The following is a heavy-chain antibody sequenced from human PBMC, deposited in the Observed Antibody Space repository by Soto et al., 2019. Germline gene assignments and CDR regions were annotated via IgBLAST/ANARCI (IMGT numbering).Heavy chain of an antibody. CDR3: TKDSALDV. CDR1: GFIFRSYG. CDR2: ISYDGSRK. Sequence: GSLRLSCAASGFIFRSYGMHWVRQAPGKGLEWVAVISYDGSRKYFANSVKGRFTISRDNSKNTLYLQMNSLRAEDTAVYYCTKDSALDVWGQGTTVTVSS. V-gene: IGHV3-30*18. J-gene: IGHJ6*02.